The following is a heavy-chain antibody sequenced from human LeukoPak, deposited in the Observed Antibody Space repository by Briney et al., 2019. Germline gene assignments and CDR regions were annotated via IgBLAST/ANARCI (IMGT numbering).Heavy chain of an antibody. Sequence: GASVKVSCKASGFTFTSSAMQWVRQARGQRLEWIGWIVVCSGNTNYAQKFQEKVTITRDMSTSTAYMELSSLRSEDTAVYYCAAGTGGSYYRRYYYYGMDVWGQGTTVTVSS. CDR3: AAGTGGSYYRRYYYYGMDV. CDR1: GFTFTSSA. D-gene: IGHD1-26*01. V-gene: IGHV1-58*02. CDR2: IVVCSGNT. J-gene: IGHJ6*02.